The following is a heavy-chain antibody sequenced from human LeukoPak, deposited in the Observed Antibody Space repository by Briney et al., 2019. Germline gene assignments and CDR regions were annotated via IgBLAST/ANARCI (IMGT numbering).Heavy chain of an antibody. V-gene: IGHV3-33*01. CDR3: ARERGYSYGAHCDY. D-gene: IGHD5-18*01. CDR2: IWYDGSNK. Sequence: GGSLRLSCAASGFTFSSYGMHWVRQVPGKGLEWVGVIWYDGSNKYYADSVKGRFTISRDNSKNTVYLQMNSLRAEDTAVYYCARERGYSYGAHCDYWGQGTLVTVSS. J-gene: IGHJ4*02. CDR1: GFTFSSYG.